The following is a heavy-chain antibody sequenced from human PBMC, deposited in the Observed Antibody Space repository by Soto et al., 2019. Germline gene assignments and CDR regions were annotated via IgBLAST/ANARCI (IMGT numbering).Heavy chain of an antibody. CDR3: ARFAPGYCSSTSCLLFDY. V-gene: IGHV4-34*01. Sequence: SETLSLTCAVYGGSFSGYYWSWIRQPPGKGLEWIGEINHSGSTNYNPSLKSRVTISVDTSKNQFSLKLSSVTAADTAVYYCARFAPGYCSSTSCLLFDYWGQGTLVTVS. J-gene: IGHJ4*02. CDR2: INHSGST. CDR1: GGSFSGYY. D-gene: IGHD2-2*01.